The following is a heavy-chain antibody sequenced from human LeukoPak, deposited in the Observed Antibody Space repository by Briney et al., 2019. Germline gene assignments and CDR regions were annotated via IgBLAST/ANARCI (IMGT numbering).Heavy chain of an antibody. CDR2: FDPEDGET. CDR3: ATPAHYYGSGSYYNRWFDP. J-gene: IGHJ5*02. V-gene: IGHV1-24*01. Sequence: GASVKVSCKVSGYTLTELSMHWVRQAPGKGLEWMGGFDPEDGETIYAQKFHGRVTMTEDTSTDTAYMELSSLRSEDTAVYYCATPAHYYGSGSYYNRWFDPWGQGTLVTVSS. D-gene: IGHD3-10*01. CDR1: GYTLTELS.